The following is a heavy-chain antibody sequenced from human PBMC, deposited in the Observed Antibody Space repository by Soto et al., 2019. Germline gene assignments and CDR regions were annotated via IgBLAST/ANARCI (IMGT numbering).Heavy chain of an antibody. D-gene: IGHD5-18*01. CDR2: INPSSGGT. CDR1: GYPFTGPY. Sequence: ASVKFSCKSSGYPFTGPYIYWVRQAPGQGLEWMGWINPSSGGTEFAEKFQGRVTVTRDTSIRTVFLELNSLTSDDTGVYFCARDVSTYSHVCSAWGPGNGATVSA. CDR3: ARDVSTYSHVCSA. J-gene: IGHJ4*03. V-gene: IGHV1-2*02.